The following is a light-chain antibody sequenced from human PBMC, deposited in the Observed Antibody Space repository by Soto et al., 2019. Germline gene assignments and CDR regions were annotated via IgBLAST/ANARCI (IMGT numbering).Light chain of an antibody. CDR1: NSNIESNT. J-gene: IGLJ1*01. Sequence: QSALTQPPSASGTPGQRVTISCSASNSNIESNTVNWYQQLPGTAPKLLIYYDNLRPSGVPDRISGSKSGTSASLAISGLQSDDEADYYCAAWDDSLNGRVFGTGTKVTVL. CDR3: AAWDDSLNGRV. V-gene: IGLV1-44*01. CDR2: YDN.